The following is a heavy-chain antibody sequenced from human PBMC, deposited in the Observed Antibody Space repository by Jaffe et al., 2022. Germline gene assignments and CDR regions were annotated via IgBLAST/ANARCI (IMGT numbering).Heavy chain of an antibody. V-gene: IGHV1-2*02. CDR1: GYTFTGYY. J-gene: IGHJ4*02. Sequence: QVQLVQSGAEVKKPGASVKVSCKASGYTFTGYYMHWVRQAPGQGLEWMGWINPNSGGTNYAQKFQGRVTMTRDTSISTAYMELSRLRSDDTAVYYCARGNYGDGTGAYFDYWGQGTLVTVSS. CDR2: INPNSGGT. CDR3: ARGNYGDGTGAYFDY. D-gene: IGHD4-17*01.